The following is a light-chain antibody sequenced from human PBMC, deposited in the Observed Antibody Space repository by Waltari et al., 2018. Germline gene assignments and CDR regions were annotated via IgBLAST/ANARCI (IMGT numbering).Light chain of an antibody. CDR3: HAAADNNWF. Sequence: YDLTQPFSVSVSPGQTATITCSGDVLAEEYVRWFQRKPGQAPTFILYKDTERPSGIPERFSGSSSGSTVTLTIRGALLEDEADYHCHAAADNNWFFGGGTKLTVL. CDR1: VLAEEY. J-gene: IGLJ2*01. V-gene: IGLV3-27*01. CDR2: KDT.